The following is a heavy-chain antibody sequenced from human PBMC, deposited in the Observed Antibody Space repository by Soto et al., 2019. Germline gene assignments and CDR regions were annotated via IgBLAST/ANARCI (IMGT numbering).Heavy chain of an antibody. CDR2: IKYDGSEK. D-gene: IGHD3-16*01. CDR1: GFNIGSNW. CDR3: ARGLYSRGY. Sequence: EVQLVESGGGLVQPGGSLRLSCEVSGFNIGSNWMDWVRQAPGKGLEWVAHIKYDGSEKYYGDSVKGRFAISRDNAKNSLYLQMNSLSVDDTAVYYCARGLYSRGYWGQGTLVTVSS. J-gene: IGHJ4*02. V-gene: IGHV3-7*03.